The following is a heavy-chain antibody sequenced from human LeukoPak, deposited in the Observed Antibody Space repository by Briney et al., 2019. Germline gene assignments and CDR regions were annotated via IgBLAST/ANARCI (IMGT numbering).Heavy chain of an antibody. CDR2: ISSNGGST. J-gene: IGHJ4*02. CDR1: GFTFSSYA. CDR3: ARTYSSSWYDY. V-gene: IGHV3-64*01. D-gene: IGHD6-13*01. Sequence: GGSLRLSCAASGFTFSSYAMHWVRQAPGKGLEYVSAISSNGGSTYYANSVKGRFTISRDNSKNTLYLQMGSLRAEDMAVYYCARTYSSSWYDYWGQGTLVTVSS.